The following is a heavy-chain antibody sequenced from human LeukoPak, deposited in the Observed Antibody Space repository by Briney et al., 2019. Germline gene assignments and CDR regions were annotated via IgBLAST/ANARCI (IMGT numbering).Heavy chain of an antibody. CDR1: GFTFSSYA. CDR2: ISYDGSNK. Sequence: GGSLRLSCAASGFTFSSYAMHWVRQAPGKGLEWVAVISYDGSNKYYADSVKGRFTISRDNSKNTLYLQMNSLRAEDTAVYYCAKDISPGIAQYYFDYWGQGTLVTVSS. J-gene: IGHJ4*02. CDR3: AKDISPGIAQYYFDY. V-gene: IGHV3-30-3*01. D-gene: IGHD6-13*01.